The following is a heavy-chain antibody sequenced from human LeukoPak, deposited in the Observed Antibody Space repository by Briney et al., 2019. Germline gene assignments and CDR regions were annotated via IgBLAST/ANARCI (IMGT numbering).Heavy chain of an antibody. CDR1: GFTFSSYW. Sequence: GGSLRLSCAASGFTFSSYWMSWVRQAPGKGLEWVANIKQDGSEKYYADSVKGRFTISRDNAKNSLYLQMNSLRAEDTAVYYCARDFVTGDDAFDIWGQGTMVTVSS. CDR3: ARDFVTGDDAFDI. V-gene: IGHV3-7*01. D-gene: IGHD7-27*01. J-gene: IGHJ3*02. CDR2: IKQDGSEK.